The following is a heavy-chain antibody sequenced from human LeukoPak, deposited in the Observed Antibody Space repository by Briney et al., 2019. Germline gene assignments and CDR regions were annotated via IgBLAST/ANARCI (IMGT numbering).Heavy chain of an antibody. CDR3: ARRTLGYCSIGTCYSDY. CDR1: GYSFSSYW. V-gene: IGHV5-51*01. CDR2: IFPGDSET. J-gene: IGHJ4*02. Sequence: GESLKISCNGSGYSFSSYWSAWVRQMPGKGLEWMGIIFPGDSETRYSHSFQGQVTISIDESNNTAYLQSSSLWASDTAIYYCARRTLGYCSIGTCYSDYWGQGNLVTVSS. D-gene: IGHD2-15*01.